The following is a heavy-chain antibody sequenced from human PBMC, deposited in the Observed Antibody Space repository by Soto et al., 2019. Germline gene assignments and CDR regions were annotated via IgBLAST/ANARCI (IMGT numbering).Heavy chain of an antibody. CDR2: ISSSSSYI. D-gene: IGHD3-22*01. V-gene: IGHV3-21*01. CDR3: ARVVHFDSSGFGL. J-gene: IGHJ3*01. Sequence: PXGSLRLSCAASGXTFSSSNMNWVRQAPGKGLEWVSSISSSSSYIYYADSVKGRFTISRDNAKKSVYLQMNSLRAEDTAVYYCARVVHFDSSGFGLWGQGTMGTVSS. CDR1: GXTFSSSN.